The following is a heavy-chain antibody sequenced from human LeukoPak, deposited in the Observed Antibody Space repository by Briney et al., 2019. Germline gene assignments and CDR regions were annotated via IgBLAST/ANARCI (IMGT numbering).Heavy chain of an antibody. J-gene: IGHJ2*01. Sequence: SETLSLTYTVSGDSISSFYWSWIRQPPGKGLEWIGHVYYSGSTNYNPSLKSRVTISVDTSKNQFSLKLSSVTAADTAVYYCARHGGVVGPIYLPDYWYFDLWGRGTLVTVSS. D-gene: IGHD3-16*01. V-gene: IGHV4-59*08. CDR2: VYYSGST. CDR3: ARHGGVVGPIYLPDYWYFDL. CDR1: GDSISSFY.